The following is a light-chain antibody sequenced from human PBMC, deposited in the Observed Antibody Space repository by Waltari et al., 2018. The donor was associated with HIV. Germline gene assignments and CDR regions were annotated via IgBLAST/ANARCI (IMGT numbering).Light chain of an antibody. V-gene: IGLV3-21*02. J-gene: IGLJ2*01. Sequence: SSVLTQTPSVSVAPGQTARITRGGDHNGNRRLHWYQQKPGQAPVLVVYDDIDRPSGIPERFSGSRSGNTATLTISRVEVGDEDDYYCQVWDTNSDHRVFGGGTKLTVL. CDR3: QVWDTNSDHRV. CDR2: DDI. CDR1: HNGNRR.